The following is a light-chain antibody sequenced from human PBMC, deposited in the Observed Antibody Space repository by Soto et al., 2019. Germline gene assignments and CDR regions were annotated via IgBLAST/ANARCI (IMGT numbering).Light chain of an antibody. CDR2: GAF. V-gene: IGKV3-20*01. CDR3: QQYGSSIT. Sequence: EIVLTQSPGTLSLSPGERATLSCMASQSVTSSYLAWYQQKPGQAPRLLIYGAFSRATGIPDRFSGSGSGTDFTLTINRLEPEDFAVYYCQQYGSSITFGQGTRLEIK. J-gene: IGKJ5*01. CDR1: QSVTSSY.